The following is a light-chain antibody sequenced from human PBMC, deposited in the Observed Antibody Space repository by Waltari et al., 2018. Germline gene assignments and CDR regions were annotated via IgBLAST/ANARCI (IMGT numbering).Light chain of an antibody. CDR2: WAS. Sequence: DIVMTQSPDSLAVSLGARATINCKPSQSVLYSSNNKNYLAWYQQRPGQPPKLLIYWASTRESGVPDRFSGSGSGTDFTLTISSLLAEDVAVYYCQQYYAIPRTFGQGTKVEIK. J-gene: IGKJ1*01. CDR3: QQYYAIPRT. V-gene: IGKV4-1*01. CDR1: QSVLYSSNNKNY.